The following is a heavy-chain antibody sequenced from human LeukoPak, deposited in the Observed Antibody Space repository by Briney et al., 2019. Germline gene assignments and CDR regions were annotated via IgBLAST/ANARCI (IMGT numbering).Heavy chain of an antibody. CDR1: GGSISSGGYY. V-gene: IGHV4-31*03. D-gene: IGHD4-17*01. Sequence: PSQTLSLTCTVSGGSISSGGYYWSWIRQHPGKGLEWIGYIYYSGSTYYNPSLKSRVTISVDTSKNQFSLKLSSVTAADTAVYYRARLTTVTTFDYWGQGTLVTVSS. J-gene: IGHJ4*02. CDR3: ARLTTVTTFDY. CDR2: IYYSGST.